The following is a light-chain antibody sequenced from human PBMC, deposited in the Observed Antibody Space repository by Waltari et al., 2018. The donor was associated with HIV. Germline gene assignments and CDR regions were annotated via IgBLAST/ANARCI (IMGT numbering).Light chain of an antibody. CDR1: SSNIGAGYD. CDR3: NSYAGNKDLGV. V-gene: IGLV1-40*01. Sequence: QSELTQPPSVSAAPGQRVTISCTGSSSNIGAGYDVHWYQQVPGRAPKVVIYGNSNRPSGVPDRFSGSKSGSSASLTVSGLQAEDEAIYHCNSYAGNKDLGVFGGGTKLTVL. CDR2: GNS. J-gene: IGLJ3*02.